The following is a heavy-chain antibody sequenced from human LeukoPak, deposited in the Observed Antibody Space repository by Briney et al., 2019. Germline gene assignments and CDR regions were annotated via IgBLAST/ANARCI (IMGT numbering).Heavy chain of an antibody. CDR1: GFTFSSYW. CDR2: IKQDGSEK. D-gene: IGHD2-2*01. Sequence: GGSLRLSCAASGFTFSSYWMSWVRQAPGKGLEWVANIKQDGSEKYYVDSVKGRFTISRDNAKNSLYLQMNSLRAEETAGYCCARSCSSTSCYWGQGTLVTVPS. V-gene: IGHV3-7*01. CDR3: ARSCSSTSCY. J-gene: IGHJ4*02.